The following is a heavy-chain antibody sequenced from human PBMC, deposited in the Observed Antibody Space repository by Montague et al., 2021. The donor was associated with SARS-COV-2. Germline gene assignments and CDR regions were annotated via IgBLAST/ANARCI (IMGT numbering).Heavy chain of an antibody. J-gene: IGHJ4*02. V-gene: IGHV4-39*01. Sequence: SETLSLTCTVSGGSISSSSYYWGWIRQPPGKGLEWIGSTYYSGSTSYNPSLKSRVTMSVDTSKNQFSLKLSSVTAADTAVYYCARHRWSLNYFDYWGQGTLVTVSS. CDR2: TYYSGST. CDR1: GGSISSSSYY. D-gene: IGHD2-8*01. CDR3: ARHRWSLNYFDY.